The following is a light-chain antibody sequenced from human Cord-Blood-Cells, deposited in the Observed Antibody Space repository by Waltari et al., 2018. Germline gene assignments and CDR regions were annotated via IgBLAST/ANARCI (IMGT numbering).Light chain of an antibody. J-gene: IGLJ2*01. V-gene: IGLV1-44*01. CDR1: SSNIGSNT. Sequence: QSVLTQPPSASGTPGQRVTIPCSGSSSNIGSNTVNWYQQLPGTAPKLLIYSNNQRASGVPDRFSGSKSGTSASLAISGLQSEDEADYYCAAWDDSLNGHVVFGGGTKLTVL. CDR2: SNN. CDR3: AAWDDSLNGHVV.